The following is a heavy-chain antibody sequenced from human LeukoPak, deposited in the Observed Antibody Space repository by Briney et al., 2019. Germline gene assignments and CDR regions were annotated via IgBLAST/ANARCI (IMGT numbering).Heavy chain of an antibody. V-gene: IGHV1-2*02. Sequence: VASVKVSCKPSGYTFTDYYIHWVRQAPGQGLEWMGWVNPNTGGTSYAQRFQGRVTMTRDTSISTAYMELSSLRSDDTAVFYCARKGGAVLTGYHYWGQGTLVTVSS. CDR3: ARKGGAVLTGYHY. CDR2: VNPNTGGT. J-gene: IGHJ4*02. D-gene: IGHD3-9*01. CDR1: GYTFTDYY.